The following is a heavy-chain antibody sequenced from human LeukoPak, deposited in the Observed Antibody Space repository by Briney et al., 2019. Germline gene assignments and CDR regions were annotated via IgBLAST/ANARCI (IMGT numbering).Heavy chain of an antibody. J-gene: IGHJ4*02. V-gene: IGHV4-31*03. CDR2: IYYSRST. D-gene: IGHD2-8*02. Sequence: SETLSLTCTVSGGSISSGGYYWSWIRQHPGKGLEWIGYIYYSRSTYYNPSLKSRVTISVDTSKNQFSLKLSSVTAADTAVYYCARVSGLVVYTCVDYWGQGTLVTVSS. CDR3: ARVSGLVVYTCVDY. CDR1: GGSISSGGYY.